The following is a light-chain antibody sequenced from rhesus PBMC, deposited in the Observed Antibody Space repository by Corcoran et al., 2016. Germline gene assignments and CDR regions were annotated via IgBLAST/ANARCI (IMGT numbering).Light chain of an antibody. Sequence: DIQMTQSPSSLSASVGDTVTITCRASQGINSFLAWYQQKPGRTPKLLIYKASTLQSGVPSRFSGSGSGTDFTLTISSLQSEDFATYYSQQHYLYPFTFGPGTKLDIK. CDR2: KAS. J-gene: IGKJ3*01. CDR1: QGINSF. V-gene: IGKV1-25*01. CDR3: QQHYLYPFT.